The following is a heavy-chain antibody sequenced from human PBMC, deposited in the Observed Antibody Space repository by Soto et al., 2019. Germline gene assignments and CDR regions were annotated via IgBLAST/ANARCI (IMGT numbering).Heavy chain of an antibody. V-gene: IGHV1-46*01. D-gene: IGHD3-3*01. CDR3: ARSSGGNFGIIIEGSNWFDP. Sequence: ASVKVSCKAPGDTFTRYYLHWVRQAPGQGLEWMGVINPNGGSTKYAQKFQGRITLTRDTSRSTVYMELSSLRSEDTAVYYCARSSGGNFGIIIEGSNWFDPWGQGTLVTVSS. J-gene: IGHJ5*02. CDR1: GDTFTRYY. CDR2: INPNGGST.